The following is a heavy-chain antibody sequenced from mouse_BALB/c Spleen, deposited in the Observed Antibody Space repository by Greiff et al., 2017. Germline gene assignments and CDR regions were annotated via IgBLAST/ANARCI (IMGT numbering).Heavy chain of an antibody. CDR2: IDPANGNT. CDR3: ARGDYYGSSHAMDY. Sequence: DVQLQESGAELVKPGASVKLSCTASGFNIKDTYMHWVKQRPEQGLEWIGRIDPANGNTKYDPKFQGKATITADTSSNTAYLQLSSLTSEDTAVYYCARGDYYGSSHAMDYWGQGTSVTVSS. D-gene: IGHD1-1*01. CDR1: GFNIKDTY. J-gene: IGHJ4*01. V-gene: IGHV14-3*02.